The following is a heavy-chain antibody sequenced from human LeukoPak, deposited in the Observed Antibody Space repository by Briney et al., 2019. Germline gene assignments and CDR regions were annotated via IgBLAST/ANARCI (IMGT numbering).Heavy chain of an antibody. J-gene: IGHJ6*03. CDR1: GGSISSSS. CDR2: ITGSSTSI. CDR3: VREGSGSTHYMDV. V-gene: IGHV3-21*01. Sequence: ETLSLTCSVSGGSISSSSSYWGWIRQAPGKGLEWVSSITGSSTSIEYADSVKGRFAISRDNAKNSLFLQMDSLRVDDTAVYYCVREGSGSTHYMDVWGKGTTVTVSS. D-gene: IGHD3-10*01.